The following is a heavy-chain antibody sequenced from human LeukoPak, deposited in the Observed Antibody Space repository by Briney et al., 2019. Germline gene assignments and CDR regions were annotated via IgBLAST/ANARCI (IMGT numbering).Heavy chain of an antibody. J-gene: IGHJ4*02. D-gene: IGHD1-26*01. CDR2: IYYSGST. Sequence: SETLSLTCTVSGGSISSYYWTWIRQPPGKGLECIGYIYYSGSTDYSPSLKSRVTISVDTSKNQFSLKLSSVTAAGTAVYYCARRKSGSYWDYWGQGTLVTVSS. CDR3: ARRKSGSYWDY. V-gene: IGHV4-59*08. CDR1: GGSISSYY.